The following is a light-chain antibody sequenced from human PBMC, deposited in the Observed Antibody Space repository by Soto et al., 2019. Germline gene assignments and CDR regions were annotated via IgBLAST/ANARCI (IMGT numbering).Light chain of an antibody. J-gene: IGKJ5*01. CDR3: QQYGRSPIT. CDR1: QSVSSNF. Sequence: EIVLTQSPGTLSLSPGERATLSCRASQSVSSNFLAWYQQKPGQAPRLLIYGASSRATGIPDRFSGSGSETDFTLTISRLEPEDFALYYCQQYGRSPITFGQGTRLEIK. CDR2: GAS. V-gene: IGKV3-20*01.